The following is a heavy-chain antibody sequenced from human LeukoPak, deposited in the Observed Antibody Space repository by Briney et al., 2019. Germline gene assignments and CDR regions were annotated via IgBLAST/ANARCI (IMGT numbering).Heavy chain of an antibody. CDR2: IRSKAYGGTK. CDR3: TRSYYYDSSGTAGY. D-gene: IGHD3-22*01. V-gene: IGHV3-49*03. CDR1: EFTFGDYA. Sequence: GGSLRLSCTASEFTFGDYAMGWFRQAPGKGLEWVGFIRSKAYGGTKEYAASVKGRFTISRDDSKSIAYLQMNSLKTEDTAVYYCTRSYYYDSSGTAGYWGQGTLVTVSS. J-gene: IGHJ4*02.